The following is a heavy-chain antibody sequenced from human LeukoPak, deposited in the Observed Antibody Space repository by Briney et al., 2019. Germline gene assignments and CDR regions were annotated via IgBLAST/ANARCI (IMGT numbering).Heavy chain of an antibody. CDR2: ISGSGDST. J-gene: IGHJ4*02. Sequence: PGGSLRLPCAASGFTFSNYAMSWVRQAPGKGLEWVSAISGSGDSTYYTESVKGRFTISRDNSKNTLYLQMNSLRVEDTAVYYCAKDRRMTMVTMAYYWGQGTLVTVSS. D-gene: IGHD4-17*01. CDR3: AKDRRMTMVTMAYY. CDR1: GFTFSNYA. V-gene: IGHV3-23*01.